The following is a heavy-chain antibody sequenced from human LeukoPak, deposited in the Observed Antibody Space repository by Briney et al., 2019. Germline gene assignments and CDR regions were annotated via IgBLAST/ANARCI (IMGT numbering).Heavy chain of an antibody. Sequence: ASVKVSCKASGYAFTSDDINWVRQATGQGLEWMGWMNPNSGNTGYAQKFQGRVTITRNTSISTAYMELSSLRSEDTAVYYCARGGILAGTFRIDYWGQGTLVTVSS. J-gene: IGHJ4*02. V-gene: IGHV1-8*03. CDR2: MNPNSGNT. CDR3: ARGGILAGTFRIDY. D-gene: IGHD6-19*01. CDR1: GYAFTSDD.